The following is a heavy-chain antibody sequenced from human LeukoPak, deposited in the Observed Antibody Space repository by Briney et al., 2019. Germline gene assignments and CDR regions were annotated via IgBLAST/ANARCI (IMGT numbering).Heavy chain of an antibody. J-gene: IGHJ4*02. CDR3: ARRKSGYSSGWYPGTYFDY. V-gene: IGHV1-69*13. Sequence: SVKVSCKASGGTISSYAISWVRQAPGQGLEWMGGIIPIFGTANYAQKFQGRVTITADESTSTAYMELSSLRSEDTAVYYCARRKSGYSSGWYPGTYFDYWGQGTLVTVSS. D-gene: IGHD6-19*01. CDR2: IIPIFGTA. CDR1: GGTISSYA.